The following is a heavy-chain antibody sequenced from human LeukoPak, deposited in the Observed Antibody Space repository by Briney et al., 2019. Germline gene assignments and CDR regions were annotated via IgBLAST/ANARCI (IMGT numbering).Heavy chain of an antibody. CDR2: IYTSGST. CDR1: GGSISSGSYY. CDR3: ASHPWDIVVMTGAFDI. J-gene: IGHJ3*02. D-gene: IGHD2-8*01. V-gene: IGHV4-61*02. Sequence: SQTLSLTRTVSGGSISSGSYYWSWIRQPAGKGLEWIGRIYTSGSTNYNPSLKSRVTISVDTSKNQFSLKLSSVTAADTAVYYCASHPWDIVVMTGAFDIWGQGTMVTVSS.